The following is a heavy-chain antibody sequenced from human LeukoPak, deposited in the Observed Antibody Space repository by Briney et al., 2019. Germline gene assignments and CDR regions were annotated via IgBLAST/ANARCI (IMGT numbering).Heavy chain of an antibody. CDR3: ARDLDATFDY. D-gene: IGHD2-2*01. CDR2: IYYSGRT. J-gene: IGHJ4*02. V-gene: IGHV4-59*11. CDR1: GGSISGHY. Sequence: SETLSLTCTASGGSISGHYWSWIRQPPGKGLEWIGYIYYSGRTNYNPSLKSRVTISVDTSKNQVYLKLNFVTAADTAVYYCARDLDATFDYWGQGTLVTVSA.